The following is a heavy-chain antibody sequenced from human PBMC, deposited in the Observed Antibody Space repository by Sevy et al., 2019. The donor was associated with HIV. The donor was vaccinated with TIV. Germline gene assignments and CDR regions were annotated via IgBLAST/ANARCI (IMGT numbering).Heavy chain of an antibody. V-gene: IGHV3-33*08. Sequence: GGSLRLSCTGSGFSFDSYDMNWVRQAPGKGLEWVAVIWYDGSNTIYADSVKGRFTISRDNSKNILYLQMNSLRDEDTAVYYCARDPHEIMLSGSYYLYWGQGTRVTVSS. D-gene: IGHD1-26*01. CDR3: ARDPHEIMLSGSYYLY. CDR1: GFSFDSYD. CDR2: IWYDGSNT. J-gene: IGHJ4*02.